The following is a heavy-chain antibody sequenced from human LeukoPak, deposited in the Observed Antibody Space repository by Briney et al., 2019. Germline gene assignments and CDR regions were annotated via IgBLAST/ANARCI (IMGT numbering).Heavy chain of an antibody. CDR3: ACSDYYYYHLDV. Sequence: SVKVSCKASVGSFSSYAISWVRQAPGQGGEWMGRIIPVFVTANYAQKLQARVTITTHESTSTDYMELRSLRSEDTAVYYCACSDYYYYHLDVWGKGTTVTVSS. V-gene: IGHV1-69*05. D-gene: IGHD2-15*01. CDR2: IIPVFVTA. CDR1: VGSFSSYA. J-gene: IGHJ6*03.